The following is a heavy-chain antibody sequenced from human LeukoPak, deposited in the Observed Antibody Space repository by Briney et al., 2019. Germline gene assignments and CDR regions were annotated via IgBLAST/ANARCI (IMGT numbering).Heavy chain of an antibody. Sequence: SETLSLTCTVSGGSISSSSYYWGWIRQPPGKGLEWIGSIYYSGSTYYNPSLKSRVTISVDTSKNQFSLKLSPVTAADTAVYYCARQSFWPVAVYYYYYYMDVWGKGTTVTVSS. D-gene: IGHD2-21*01. CDR3: ARQSFWPVAVYYYYYYMDV. CDR1: GGSISSSSYY. CDR2: IYYSGST. V-gene: IGHV4-39*01. J-gene: IGHJ6*03.